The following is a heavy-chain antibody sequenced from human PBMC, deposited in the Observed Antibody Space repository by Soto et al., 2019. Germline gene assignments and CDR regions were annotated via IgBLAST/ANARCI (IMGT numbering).Heavy chain of an antibody. J-gene: IGHJ5*02. CDR1: GYTFTSYG. CDR2: ISAYNGNT. Sequence: ASVKVSCTASGYTFTSYGISWVRQAPGQGLEWMGWISAYNGNTNYAQKLQGRVTMTTDTSTSTAYMELRSLRSDDTAVYYCARIIVVVPADNNWFDPWGQGTLVTV. D-gene: IGHD2-2*01. CDR3: ARIIVVVPADNNWFDP. V-gene: IGHV1-18*01.